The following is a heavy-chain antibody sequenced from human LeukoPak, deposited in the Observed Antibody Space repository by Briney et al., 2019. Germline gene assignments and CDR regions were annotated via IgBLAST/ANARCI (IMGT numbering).Heavy chain of an antibody. J-gene: IGHJ4*02. CDR2: IYYSGST. V-gene: IGHV4-39*01. CDR1: GGSINSSSHY. CDR3: ASTRYISGWLY. Sequence: PSETLPLTCTVSGGSINSSSHYWGWIRQPPGQGLAWIGSIYYSGSTYYDPSLKSRVTISVDTSKNQFSLKMSSVTATDTAVYYCASTRYISGWLYWGQGTLVTVSS. D-gene: IGHD6-19*01.